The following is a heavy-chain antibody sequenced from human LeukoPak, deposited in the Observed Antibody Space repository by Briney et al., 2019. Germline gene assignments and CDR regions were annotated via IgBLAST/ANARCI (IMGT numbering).Heavy chain of an antibody. V-gene: IGHV3-33*01. J-gene: IGHJ4*02. CDR1: GFIFNTYG. CDR2: IWFDGSIK. CDR3: ASAAGPFDN. Sequence: GSSLRLSCAASGFIFNTYGMHWVRQAPGKGLGWVAVIWFDGSIKYYADSVKGRFTISRDNSKNTLYLQMNSLRAEDTALYYCASAAGPFDNWGQGTLVTVSS. D-gene: IGHD6-19*01.